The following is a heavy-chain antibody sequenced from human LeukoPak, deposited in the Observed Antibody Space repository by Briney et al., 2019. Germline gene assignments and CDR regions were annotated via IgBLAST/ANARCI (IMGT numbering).Heavy chain of an antibody. Sequence: SETLSLTCTVSGGSISSYYWSWIRQPPGKGLAWIGYIYYSGSTNYNPSLKSRVTISVDTSKNQFSLKLSSVTAADTAVYYCARGRGYNYGMDVWGQGTTVTVSS. V-gene: IGHV4-59*01. CDR3: ARGRGYNYGMDV. J-gene: IGHJ6*02. CDR2: IYYSGST. D-gene: IGHD5-12*01. CDR1: GGSISSYY.